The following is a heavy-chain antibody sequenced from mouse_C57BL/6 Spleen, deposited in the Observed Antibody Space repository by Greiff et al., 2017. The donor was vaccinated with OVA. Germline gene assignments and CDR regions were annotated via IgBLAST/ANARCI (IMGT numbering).Heavy chain of an antibody. Sequence: QVQLQQSGAELVRPGSSVKLSCKASGYTFTSYWMHWVKQRPIQGLEWIGNIDPSDSETHYNQKFKDKATLTVDKSSSTAYMQLSSLTSEDSAVYYCARVRGDYYAMDYWGQGTSVTVSS. CDR2: IDPSDSET. D-gene: IGHD2-13*01. CDR1: GYTFTSYW. CDR3: ARVRGDYYAMDY. J-gene: IGHJ4*01. V-gene: IGHV1-52*01.